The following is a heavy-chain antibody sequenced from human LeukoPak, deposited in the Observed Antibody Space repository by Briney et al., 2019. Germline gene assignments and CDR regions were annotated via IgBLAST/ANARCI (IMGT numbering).Heavy chain of an antibody. V-gene: IGHV3-48*04. Sequence: GGSLRLSCAASGFTFSSYSMNWVRQAPGKGLEWVSYISSSSSTIYYADSVKGRFTISRDNAKNSLYLQMNSLRAEDTAVYYCARGIVVVAATAEYFQHWGQGTLVTVSS. CDR1: GFTFSSYS. D-gene: IGHD2-15*01. CDR3: ARGIVVVAATAEYFQH. J-gene: IGHJ1*01. CDR2: ISSSSSTI.